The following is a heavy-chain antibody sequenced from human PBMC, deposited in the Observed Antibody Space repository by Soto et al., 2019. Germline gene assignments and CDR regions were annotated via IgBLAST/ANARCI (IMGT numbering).Heavy chain of an antibody. CDR3: AKDPLAARPFWYYYDGMDV. CDR2: ISGSGGST. V-gene: IGHV3-23*01. D-gene: IGHD6-6*01. J-gene: IGHJ6*02. Sequence: GGSLRLSCAASGFTFSSYAMSWVRQAPGKGLEWVSAISGSGGSTYYADSVKGRFTISRDNSKNTLYLQMNSLRAEDTAVYYWAKDPLAARPFWYYYDGMDVWGQVTTVTVPS. CDR1: GFTFSSYA.